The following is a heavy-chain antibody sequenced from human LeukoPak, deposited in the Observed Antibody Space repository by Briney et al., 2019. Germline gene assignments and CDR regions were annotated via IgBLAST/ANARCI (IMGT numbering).Heavy chain of an antibody. D-gene: IGHD3-10*01. V-gene: IGHV4-59*01. Sequence: SETLSLTCTVSGGSISSYYWSWIRQPPGKGLEWIGYIYYSGSTNYNPSLKSRVTISVDTSKNQFSLKLSSVTAADTAVYYCARVVRGVYYFDYWGQGTLVTVSS. CDR2: IYYSGST. J-gene: IGHJ4*02. CDR3: ARVVRGVYYFDY. CDR1: GGSISSYY.